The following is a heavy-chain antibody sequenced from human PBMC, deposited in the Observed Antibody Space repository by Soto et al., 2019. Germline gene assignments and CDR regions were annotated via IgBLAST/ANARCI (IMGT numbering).Heavy chain of an antibody. CDR2: MNPNSGNT. V-gene: IGHV1-8*01. CDR1: GYTFTSYD. J-gene: IGHJ4*02. CDR3: ARGIRIGRIVATIRRDY. D-gene: IGHD5-12*01. Sequence: ASVKVSCKASGYTFTSYDINWVRQATGQGLEWMGWMNPNSGNTGYAQKFQGRVTMTRNTSISTAYMELSSLRSEDTAVYYCARGIRIGRIVATIRRDYWGQGTLVTVSS.